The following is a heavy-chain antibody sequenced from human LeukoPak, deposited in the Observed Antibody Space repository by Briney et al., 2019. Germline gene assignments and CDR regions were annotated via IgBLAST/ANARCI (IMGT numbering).Heavy chain of an antibody. Sequence: ASVKVSCKASGYTFTSYDINWVRQAPGQGVEWMGWRNPNRGKTGNAQKFQGRVTITRNPPISPPYMGLSSLRSEDTAVYYCARGSLVAGRNSGWFDPWGQGTLVTVSS. CDR3: ARGSLVAGRNSGWFDP. CDR1: GYTFTSYD. CDR2: RNPNRGKT. V-gene: IGHV1-8*03. D-gene: IGHD6-19*01. J-gene: IGHJ5*02.